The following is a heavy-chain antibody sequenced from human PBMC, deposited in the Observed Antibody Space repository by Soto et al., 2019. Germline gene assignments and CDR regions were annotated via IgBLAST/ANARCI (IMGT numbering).Heavy chain of an antibody. CDR1: GSTFTDYY. V-gene: IGHV1-2*02. CDR2: INPNGGGT. D-gene: IGHD3-10*01. J-gene: IGHJ4*02. Sequence: QVQLVQSGTEVKKPGASVQVSCKASGSTFTDYYIHWVRQAPGQGLEWMGWINPNGGGTSYSRKFQGRVTMTRDTPISTAYIQLTNLTFDDTAVYYCATAENYGLGTSFRVDYWGQGTLVTVSS. CDR3: ATAENYGLGTSFRVDY.